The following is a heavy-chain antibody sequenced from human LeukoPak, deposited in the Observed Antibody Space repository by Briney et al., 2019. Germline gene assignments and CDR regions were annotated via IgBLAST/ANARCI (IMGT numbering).Heavy chain of an antibody. D-gene: IGHD5-24*01. CDR3: ASDRDRDGYKHWFDP. Sequence: ASVKVSCKASGYTFTGYYMHWVRQAPGQGLEWMGWINPNSGGTNYAQKFQGRVTMTRDTSISTAYMELSRLRSDDTAVYYCASDRDRDGYKHWFDPWGQGTLVTVSS. J-gene: IGHJ5*02. V-gene: IGHV1-2*02. CDR1: GYTFTGYY. CDR2: INPNSGGT.